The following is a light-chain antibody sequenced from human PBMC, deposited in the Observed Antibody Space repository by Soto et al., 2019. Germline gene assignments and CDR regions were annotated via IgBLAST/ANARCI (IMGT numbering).Light chain of an antibody. CDR2: GNS. V-gene: IGLV1-40*01. Sequence: QSVLTQPPSVSGAPGQRVTISCTGSSSNIGAGYDVHWYQQLPGTAPKLLIYGNSNRPSGVPDRFSGSKSGTSASLAITGXXXEDEAXXXCQSYDSSLSDWVFGGGTQLTVL. J-gene: IGLJ3*02. CDR3: QSYDSSLSDWV. CDR1: SSNIGAGYD.